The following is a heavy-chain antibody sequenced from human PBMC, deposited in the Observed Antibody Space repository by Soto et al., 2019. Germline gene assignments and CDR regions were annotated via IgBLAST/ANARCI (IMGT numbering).Heavy chain of an antibody. D-gene: IGHD3-10*01. CDR3: ARGLILWFGELSRRGGYYYYMDV. Sequence: QVQLQQWGAGLLKPSETLSLTCAVYGGSFSGYQWSWIRQAPGKGLEWIGEINDSGNINYNPSLMSRVPILIVTAEKQISLKLCSVTAADTAVYYCARGLILWFGELSRRGGYYYYMDVWGKGTTVTVSS. V-gene: IGHV4-34*01. CDR1: GGSFSGYQ. J-gene: IGHJ6*03. CDR2: INDSGNI.